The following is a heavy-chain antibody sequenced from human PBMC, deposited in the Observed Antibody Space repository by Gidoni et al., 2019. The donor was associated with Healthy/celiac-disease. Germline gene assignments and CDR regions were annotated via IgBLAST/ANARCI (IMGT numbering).Heavy chain of an antibody. J-gene: IGHJ3*02. V-gene: IGHV1-18*04. CDR3: ARDRKGATPLHDAFDI. Sequence: QVQLVQSGAEVKKPGASVKVSCTASGYTFTSSGISWVRQAPGQGLEWMGWISAYNGNTNYAQKLQGRVTMTTDTSTSTAYMELRSLRSDDTAVYYCARDRKGATPLHDAFDIWGQGTMVTVSS. D-gene: IGHD1-26*01. CDR1: GYTFTSSG. CDR2: ISAYNGNT.